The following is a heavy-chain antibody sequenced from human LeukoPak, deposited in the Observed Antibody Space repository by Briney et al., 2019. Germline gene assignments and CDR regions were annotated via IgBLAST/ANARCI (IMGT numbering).Heavy chain of an antibody. CDR2: IFGSGGSA. CDR1: GFTFNSYA. D-gene: IGHD6-19*01. Sequence: GGSLRLSCAASGFTFNSYAMYWVRQAPGKGLEGVSGIFGSGGSAHYADSVKGRFPISRDKSKTTVYLQMNSLTADDPAVYYCAKTTVRDSSGRYPGWPADCWGQGTLVTVSS. V-gene: IGHV3-23*01. CDR3: AKTTVRDSSGRYPGWPADC. J-gene: IGHJ4*02.